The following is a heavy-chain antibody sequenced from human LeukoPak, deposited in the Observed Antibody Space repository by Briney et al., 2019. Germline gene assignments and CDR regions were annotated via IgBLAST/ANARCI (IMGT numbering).Heavy chain of an antibody. J-gene: IGHJ4*02. Sequence: GGSLRLSCAASGFTFNIYAMTWVRQAPGKGLEWTSAISSIGDSTFYADSVKGRFIISRDNSKNTQYLQMNSLRAEDTAVYYCATTALDYWGQGTLVTVSS. CDR3: ATTALDY. CDR2: ISSIGDST. D-gene: IGHD1-14*01. V-gene: IGHV3-23*01. CDR1: GFTFNIYA.